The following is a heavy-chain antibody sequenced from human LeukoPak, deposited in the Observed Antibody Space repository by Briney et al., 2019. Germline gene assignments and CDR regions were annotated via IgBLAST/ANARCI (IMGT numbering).Heavy chain of an antibody. CDR1: GGTFSSYA. J-gene: IGHJ4*02. V-gene: IGHV1-69*05. D-gene: IGHD1-26*01. CDR2: IIPIFGTA. CDR3: ARESGGAGATTPLSY. Sequence: SVKVSCKASGGTFSSYAISWVRQAPGQGLEWMGGIIPIFGTANYAQKFQGRVTITTDESTSTAYMELSSLRSGDTAVYYCARESGGAGATTPLSYWGQGTLVTVSS.